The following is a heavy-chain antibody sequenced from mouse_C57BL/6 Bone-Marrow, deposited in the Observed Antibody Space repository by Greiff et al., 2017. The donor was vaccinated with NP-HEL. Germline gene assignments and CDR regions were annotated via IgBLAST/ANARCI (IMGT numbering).Heavy chain of an antibody. CDR1: GYAFSSSW. Sequence: QVQLQQSGPELVKPGASVKISCKASGYAFSSSWMNWVKQRPGKGLEWIGRIYPGDGDTNYNGKFKGKATLTADKSSSTAYMQLSSLTSEDSAVYFCARPEGYYGFAYWGQGTLVTVSA. V-gene: IGHV1-82*01. J-gene: IGHJ3*01. CDR3: ARPEGYYGFAY. CDR2: IYPGDGDT. D-gene: IGHD2-3*01.